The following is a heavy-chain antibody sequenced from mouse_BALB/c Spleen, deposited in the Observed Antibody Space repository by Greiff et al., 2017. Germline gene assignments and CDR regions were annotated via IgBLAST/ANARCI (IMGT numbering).Heavy chain of an antibody. V-gene: IGHV2-2*02. J-gene: IGHJ4*01. CDR2: IWRGGST. D-gene: IGHD1-1*01. CDR3: ARNRVDAMDY. CDR1: GFSLTSYG. Sequence: QVQLKESGPGLVKPSQSLSITCTVSGFSLTSYGVHWVRQSPGKGLEWLGVIWRGGSTDYNAAFISRLSISKDNSKSQVFFKMNSLQANDTAIYYCARNRVDAMDYWGQGTSVTVSS.